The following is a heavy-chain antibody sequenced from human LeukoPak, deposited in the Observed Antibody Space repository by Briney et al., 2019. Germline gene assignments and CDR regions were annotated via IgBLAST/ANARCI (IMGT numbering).Heavy chain of an antibody. CDR2: ISYDGSNK. CDR3: ATTLYGDYGMYYFDY. CDR1: GFTFSSYG. V-gene: IGHV3-30*03. Sequence: GGSLRLSCAASGFTFSSYGMHWVRQAPGKGLEWVAVISYDGSNKYYADSVKGRFTISRDNSKNTLYLQMNSLRAEDTAVYYCATTLYGDYGMYYFDYWGQGTLVTVSS. J-gene: IGHJ4*02. D-gene: IGHD4-17*01.